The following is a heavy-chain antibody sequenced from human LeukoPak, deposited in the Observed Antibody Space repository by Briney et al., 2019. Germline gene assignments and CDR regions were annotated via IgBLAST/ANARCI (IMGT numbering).Heavy chain of an antibody. V-gene: IGHV3-21*01. CDR2: ISSSSSYI. CDR1: GFTFSNYS. Sequence: GGSLRLSCAASGFTFSNYSMNWVRQAPGKGLEWVSSISSSSSYIFYADSVKGRFTISRDNAKNSLYLQMNSLRAEDTAVYYCAELGITMIGGVWGKGTTVTISS. CDR3: AELGITMIGGV. J-gene: IGHJ6*04. D-gene: IGHD3-10*02.